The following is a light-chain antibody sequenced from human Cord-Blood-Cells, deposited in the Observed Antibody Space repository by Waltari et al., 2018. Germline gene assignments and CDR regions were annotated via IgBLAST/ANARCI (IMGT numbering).Light chain of an antibody. V-gene: IGKV3-20*01. Sequence: EIVLTQSPGTLPLSQGERATLPCRASQSVSSSYLASYQQKPPQAPRLLIYGASSRATGSPDRFSGSRSGTDFTLTISRLEPEDVAVYYCQQYGSSPITFGQGTRLEIK. CDR1: QSVSSSY. CDR2: GAS. J-gene: IGKJ5*01. CDR3: QQYGSSPIT.